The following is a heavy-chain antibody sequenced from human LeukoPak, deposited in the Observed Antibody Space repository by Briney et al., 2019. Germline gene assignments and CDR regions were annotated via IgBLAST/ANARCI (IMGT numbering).Heavy chain of an antibody. CDR2: INPNSGTT. Sequence: ASVKVSCKASGDTFTGYQIHWVRQAPGQGLEWMGWINPNSGTTNYAQKFQGRVTMTTDTSTSTAYMELSRLRSDDTTVYYCARNCGIMTGAGYYIYVSGKRTTLTMSS. CDR3: ARNCGIMTGAGYYIYV. J-gene: IGHJ6*03. D-gene: IGHD3-9*01. V-gene: IGHV1-2*02. CDR1: GDTFTGYQ.